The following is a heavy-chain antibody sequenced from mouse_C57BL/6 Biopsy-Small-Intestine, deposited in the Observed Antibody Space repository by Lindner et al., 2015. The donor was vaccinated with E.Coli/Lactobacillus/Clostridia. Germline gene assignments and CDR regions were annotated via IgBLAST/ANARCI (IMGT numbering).Heavy chain of an antibody. V-gene: IGHV3-1*01. J-gene: IGHJ1*03. D-gene: IGHD1-1*01. CDR2: ISYSGST. Sequence: VQLQESGPGMVKPSQSLSLTCTVTGYSITSGYDWHWIRHFPGNKLEWMGYISYSGSTNYNPSLKSRISITHDTSKNHFFLKLNSVTTEDTATYYCAGDYGSSGRYFDVWGTGTTVTVSS. CDR1: GYSITSGYD. CDR3: AGDYGSSGRYFDV.